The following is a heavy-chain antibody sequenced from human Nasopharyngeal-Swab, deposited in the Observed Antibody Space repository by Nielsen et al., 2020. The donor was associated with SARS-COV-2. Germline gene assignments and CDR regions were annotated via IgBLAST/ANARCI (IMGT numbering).Heavy chain of an antibody. J-gene: IGHJ6*02. D-gene: IGHD3-10*01. CDR1: GYSFTSYW. CDR3: ARRVTYYYGSGSSDYGMDV. Sequence: GESLKISCKGSGYSFTSYWISWVSKMPGKGLEWMGRIDPSDSYTNYSPSFQGHVTISADKSISTAYLQWSSLKASDTAMYYCARRVTYYYGSGSSDYGMDVWGQGTTVTFSS. CDR2: IDPSDSYT. V-gene: IGHV5-10-1*01.